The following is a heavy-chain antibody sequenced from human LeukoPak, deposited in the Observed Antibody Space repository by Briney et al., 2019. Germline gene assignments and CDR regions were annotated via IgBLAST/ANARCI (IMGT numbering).Heavy chain of an antibody. J-gene: IGHJ3*02. CDR2: IYHSGST. CDR1: GYSISSGYY. V-gene: IGHV4-38-2*01. D-gene: IGHD1-14*01. CDR3: AISRARVGNDAFDI. Sequence: SEILSLXCAVSGYSISSGYYCGLIRQPPGRGLEGIGSIYHSGSTYYNPSLKSRVTISVDTSKNQFSLKLSSVTAADTAVYYCAISRARVGNDAFDIWGQGTMVTVSS.